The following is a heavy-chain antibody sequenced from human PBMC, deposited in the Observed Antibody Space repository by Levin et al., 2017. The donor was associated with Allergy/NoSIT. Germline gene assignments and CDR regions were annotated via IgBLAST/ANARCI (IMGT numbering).Heavy chain of an antibody. Sequence: GGSLRLSCAASGFTFSSYGMHWVRQAPGKGLEWVAVIWYDGSNKYYADSVKGRFTISRDNSKNTLYLQMNSLRAEDTAVYYCAREGRAAALTQIDYWGQGTLVTVSS. CDR3: AREGRAAALTQIDY. CDR1: GFTFSSYG. V-gene: IGHV3-33*01. J-gene: IGHJ4*02. CDR2: IWYDGSNK. D-gene: IGHD6-13*01.